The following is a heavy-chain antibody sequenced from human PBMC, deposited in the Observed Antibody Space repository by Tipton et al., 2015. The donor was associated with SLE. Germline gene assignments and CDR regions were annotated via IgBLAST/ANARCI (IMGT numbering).Heavy chain of an antibody. CDR2: ISWNSGTM. J-gene: IGHJ4*02. Sequence: SLRLSCAASGFRFDEYGMNWVRQAPGKGLEWVSGISWNSGTMGYSDSAEGRFTISRDNANKSLYLQMDFVRPEDTALYYCAKERILKRGYSYGAIDYWGQGIRVIVSS. CDR3: AKERILKRGYSYGAIDY. CDR1: GFRFDEYG. D-gene: IGHD5-18*01. V-gene: IGHV3-9*01.